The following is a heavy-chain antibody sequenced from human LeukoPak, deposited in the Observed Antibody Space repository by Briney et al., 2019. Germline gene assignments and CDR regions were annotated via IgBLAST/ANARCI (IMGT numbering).Heavy chain of an antibody. Sequence: SVKVSCKASGGTFSSYAISWVRQAPGQGLEWMGGIIPIFGTANYAQKFQGRVTITTDESTSTAYMELRSLRSDDTAVYYCARDYNTMITVVTPSPAQDYWGQGTLVTVSS. CDR3: ARDYNTMITVVTPSPAQDY. CDR1: GGTFSSYA. D-gene: IGHD4-23*01. V-gene: IGHV1-69*05. J-gene: IGHJ4*02. CDR2: IIPIFGTA.